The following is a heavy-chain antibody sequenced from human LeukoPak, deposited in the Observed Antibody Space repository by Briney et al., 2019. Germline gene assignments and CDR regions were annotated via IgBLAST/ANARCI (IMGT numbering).Heavy chain of an antibody. CDR3: AKYSGYDYYFDY. Sequence: PGRSLRLSCAASGFTFDDYAMHWVRQAPGKGLEWVSGISWNSGSIGYADSVKGRFTISRDNAKNSLYLRMNSLRAEDTALYYCAKYSGYDYYFDYWGQGTLVTVSS. V-gene: IGHV3-9*01. D-gene: IGHD5-12*01. CDR1: GFTFDDYA. J-gene: IGHJ4*02. CDR2: ISWNSGSI.